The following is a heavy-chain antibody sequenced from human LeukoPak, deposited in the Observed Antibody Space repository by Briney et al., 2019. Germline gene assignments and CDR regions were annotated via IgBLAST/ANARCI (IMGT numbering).Heavy chain of an antibody. CDR2: IFYSGST. CDR3: PRVTNSLAFDI. J-gene: IGHJ3*02. CDR1: GDSISSTTYY. V-gene: IGHV4-39*07. D-gene: IGHD2-8*01. Sequence: SETLSLTCTVSGDSISSTTYYWGWIRQPPGRGLAWIANIFYSGSTYYNLSLKSRVTISLDTSKNQFSLRLSSVTAADTAVYYCPRVTNSLAFDIWGQGTMVTVSS.